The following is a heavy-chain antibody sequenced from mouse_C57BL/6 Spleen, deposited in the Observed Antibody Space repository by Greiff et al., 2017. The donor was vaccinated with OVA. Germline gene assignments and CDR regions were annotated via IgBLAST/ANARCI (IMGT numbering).Heavy chain of an antibody. V-gene: IGHV5-4*01. CDR2: ISDGGSYT. CDR3: ALTHDGYYAWFAY. D-gene: IGHD2-3*01. CDR1: GFTFSSYA. Sequence: EVQRVESGGGLVKPGGSLKLSCAASGFTFSSYAMSWVRQTPEKRLEWVATISDGGSYTYYPDNVKGRFTISRDNAKNNLYLQMSHLKSEDTAMYYCALTHDGYYAWFAYWGQGTLVTVSA. J-gene: IGHJ3*01.